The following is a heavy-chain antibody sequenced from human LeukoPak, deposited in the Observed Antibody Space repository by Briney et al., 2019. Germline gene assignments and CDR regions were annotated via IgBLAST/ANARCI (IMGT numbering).Heavy chain of an antibody. CDR2: ISGSGGST. CDR3: AKEVRVRGVYYYMDV. CDR1: GFTFSSFP. V-gene: IGHV3-23*01. J-gene: IGHJ6*03. D-gene: IGHD3-10*01. Sequence: GGSLRLSCAASGFTFSSFPMSWVRPAPGKGLEWVSAISGSGGSTYYADSVKGRFTISRDNSKNTLYLQMNSLRAEDTAVYYCAKEVRVRGVYYYMDVWGKGTTVTISS.